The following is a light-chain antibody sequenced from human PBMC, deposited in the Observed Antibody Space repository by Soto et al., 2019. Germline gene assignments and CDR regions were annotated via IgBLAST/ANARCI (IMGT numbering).Light chain of an antibody. J-gene: IGKJ1*01. V-gene: IGKV3-11*01. CDR3: QQRRYWPVT. CDR2: DAS. CDR1: QSVSSY. Sequence: EIVLTQSPAILSMSPGERATLSCRACQSVSSYFAWYQQKPGQAPRLRIYDASNRATGVPARFSGSGSGTDFTLTLSSLEPEDFAVYYCQQRRYWPVTFGQGTKVEIK.